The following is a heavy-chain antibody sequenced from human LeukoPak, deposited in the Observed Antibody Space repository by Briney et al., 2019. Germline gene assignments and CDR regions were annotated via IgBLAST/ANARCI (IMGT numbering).Heavy chain of an antibody. CDR2: IYSGGST. D-gene: IGHD3-10*01. CDR3: AREPIGDYYYYGMDV. Sequence: PGGSLRLSCAASGFTVSSNYMSWVRQAPGKGLEWVSVIYSGGSTYYADSVKGRFTISRDNSKNTLYLQMNSLRAEDTAVYYCAREPIGDYYYYGMDVWGQGTTVTVSS. CDR1: GFTVSSNY. J-gene: IGHJ6*02. V-gene: IGHV3-66*01.